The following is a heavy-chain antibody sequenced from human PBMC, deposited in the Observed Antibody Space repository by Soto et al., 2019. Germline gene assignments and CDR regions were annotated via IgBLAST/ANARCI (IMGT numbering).Heavy chain of an antibody. CDR1: VDRVSGYSVA. J-gene: IGHJ4*02. CDR3: AREFPYYVSSHSCLGY. CDR2: TYYRSRWYN. Sequence: SQTVSLTCTISVDRVSGYSVAWYWFRQSLSRGLEWLGRTYYRSRWYNDHAVSVKSPITVTPDTSKNQFSLHLNSVTHEVTGVYYFAREFPYYVSSHSCLGYWGQGALGTVCS. D-gene: IGHD3-16*01. V-gene: IGHV6-1*01.